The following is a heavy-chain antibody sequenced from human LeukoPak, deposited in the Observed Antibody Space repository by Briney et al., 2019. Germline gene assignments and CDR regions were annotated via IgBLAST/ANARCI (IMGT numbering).Heavy chain of an antibody. J-gene: IGHJ4*02. CDR3: ARVPRIAAAGGYYFDY. CDR1: GYTFISYG. CDR2: IIPILGIA. Sequence: SVKVSCKASGYTFISYGISWVRQAPGQGLEWMGRIIPILGIANYAQKFQGRVTITADKSTSTAYMELSSLRSEDTAVYYCARVPRIAAAGGYYFDYWGQGTLVTVSS. V-gene: IGHV1-69*04. D-gene: IGHD6-13*01.